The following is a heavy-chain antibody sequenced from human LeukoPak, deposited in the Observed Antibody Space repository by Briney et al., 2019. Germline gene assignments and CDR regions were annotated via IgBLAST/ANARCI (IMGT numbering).Heavy chain of an antibody. CDR1: GFTFDDYA. CDR2: FSPSGGGT. D-gene: IGHD1-26*01. Sequence: PGGSLRLSCAASGFTFDDYAMHWVRQAPGKGLEWVSAFSPSGGGTYYADSVKGRFTISRDNSKNTLYLQMNSLRAEDTAVYYCARALRIYYYFDYWGQGTLVTVSS. CDR3: ARALRIYYYFDY. J-gene: IGHJ4*02. V-gene: IGHV3-23*01.